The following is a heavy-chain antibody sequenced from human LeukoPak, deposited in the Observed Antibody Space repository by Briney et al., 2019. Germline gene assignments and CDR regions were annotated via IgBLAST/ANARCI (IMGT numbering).Heavy chain of an antibody. CDR2: TSSSSSYI. CDR3: AKIACSSTSCYRNYYYNMDV. CDR1: GFTFSSYS. J-gene: IGHJ6*02. V-gene: IGHV3-21*01. D-gene: IGHD2-2*02. Sequence: GGSLRLSCAASGFTFSSYSMNWVRQAPGKGLEWVSSTSSSSSYIYYADSVKGRFTISRDNAKNSLYLQMNSLRAEDTAVYYCAKIACSSTSCYRNYYYNMDVWGQGTTVTVSS.